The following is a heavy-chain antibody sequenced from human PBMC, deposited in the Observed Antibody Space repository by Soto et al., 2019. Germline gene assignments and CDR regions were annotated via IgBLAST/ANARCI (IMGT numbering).Heavy chain of an antibody. CDR2: VSGRGGST. J-gene: IGHJ6*02. CDR3: AKDSTVNTSLYFYYYGFDV. CDR1: GFTFNHYA. Sequence: VHLLESGGGLVQPGGSLRLACTASGFTFNHYAMSWVRQAPGKGLEWVSAVSGRGGSTKYADSVKGRFIISRDNSNSTLYLQMDSLRGEDTAVYYCAKDSTVNTSLYFYYYGFDVWGQVTTVTVSS. D-gene: IGHD4-17*01. V-gene: IGHV3-23*01.